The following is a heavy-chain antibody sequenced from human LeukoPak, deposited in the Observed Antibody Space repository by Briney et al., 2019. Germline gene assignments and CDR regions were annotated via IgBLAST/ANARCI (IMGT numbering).Heavy chain of an antibody. V-gene: IGHV3-23*01. J-gene: IGHJ4*02. CDR1: GFTFSSYA. CDR3: AKGVRFGEFNFDY. D-gene: IGHD3-10*01. Sequence: PGGSLRLSCAASGFTFSSYAMSWVRQAPGKGLEWVSVISNSGGSTYYADSVKGRFTISRDNSKNTLYLQMNSLRAEDTAVYYCAKGVRFGEFNFDYWGQGTLVTVSS. CDR2: ISNSGGST.